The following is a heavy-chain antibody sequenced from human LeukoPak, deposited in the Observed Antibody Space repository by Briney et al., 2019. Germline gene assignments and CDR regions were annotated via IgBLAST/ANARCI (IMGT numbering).Heavy chain of an antibody. CDR2: ISGSSGST. J-gene: IGHJ4*02. D-gene: IGHD3-3*01. CDR3: AKDPAYFWIPPIRDY. Sequence: PGVPLTLPCSASRFTFNSYAMIWVPQAPGKARVWVSDISGSSGSTYYAVPVKGRFTIPRYNSKNTLYLQMNGLRAEDTAVYYCAKDPAYFWIPPIRDYWGRGTGVTVS. CDR1: RFTFNSYA. V-gene: IGHV3-23*01.